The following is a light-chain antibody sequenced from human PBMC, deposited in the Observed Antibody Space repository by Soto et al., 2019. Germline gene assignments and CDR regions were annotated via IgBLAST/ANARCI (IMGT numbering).Light chain of an antibody. CDR1: SSDVGGHNF. CDR2: DVT. CDR3: SSYTSITTFYV. V-gene: IGLV2-14*03. Sequence: QSALTQPASVSGSPGQSITIPCTGTSSDVGGHNFVSWYQHHPGKAPKLMIYDVTNRPSEVSDRFSGSKSGNTASLTISGLQAEDEADYFCSSYTSITTFYVFGTGTKLTVL. J-gene: IGLJ1*01.